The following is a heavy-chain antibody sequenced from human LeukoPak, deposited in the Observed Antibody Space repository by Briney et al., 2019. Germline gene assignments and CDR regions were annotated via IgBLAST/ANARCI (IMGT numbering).Heavy chain of an antibody. CDR2: ISYDGSNK. CDR1: GFTFSSYG. Sequence: GRSLRLSCAASGFTFSSYGMHWVRQAPGKGLEWVAVISYDGSNKYYADSVKGRFTISRDNSKNTLYLQMNSLRAEDTAVYYCAKSLKVDTAMAPFNYWGQGTLVTVSS. J-gene: IGHJ4*02. V-gene: IGHV3-30*18. CDR3: AKSLKVDTAMAPFNY. D-gene: IGHD5-18*01.